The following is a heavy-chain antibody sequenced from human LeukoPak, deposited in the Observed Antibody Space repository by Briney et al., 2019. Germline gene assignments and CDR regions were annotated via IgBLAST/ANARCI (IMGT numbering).Heavy chain of an antibody. J-gene: IGHJ6*04. D-gene: IGHD3-10*01. CDR2: IILIFVTA. CDR1: GGTFTSYA. CDR3: AVALELHGSGSSNGMDV. Sequence: SVKVSCKCSGGTFTSYAISWVRQAPGQGGEWMGGIILIFVTANYAQKFQRRVTITAHQSTSTAYMALSSLRSEHTAVYYCAVALELHGSGSSNGMDVWGKGTPVTVSS. V-gene: IGHV1-69*01.